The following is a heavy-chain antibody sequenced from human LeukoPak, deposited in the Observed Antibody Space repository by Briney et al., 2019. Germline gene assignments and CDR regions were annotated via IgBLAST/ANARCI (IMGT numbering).Heavy chain of an antibody. J-gene: IGHJ4*02. Sequence: GGSLRLSCAASGFTISGYWMHWVRQAPGKGLVWVARISRDGGSIKYADSVTGRFAISRDTAKNTLHLQMNSLRAEDTAVYYCARGRTGTIFDYWGQGTLVTVSS. CDR2: ISRDGGSI. CDR3: ARGRTGTIFDY. D-gene: IGHD1-7*01. CDR1: GFTISGYW. V-gene: IGHV3-74*03.